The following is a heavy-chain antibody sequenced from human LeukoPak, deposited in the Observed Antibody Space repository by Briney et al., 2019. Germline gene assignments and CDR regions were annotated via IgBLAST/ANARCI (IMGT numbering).Heavy chain of an antibody. J-gene: IGHJ6*03. V-gene: IGHV4-59*01. CDR2: IYYSGST. CDR3: ARVGHDYGDYDYYYYYMDV. CDR1: GGSISSYY. Sequence: SETLSLTCTVSGGSISSYYWSWIRRPPGKGLEWIGYIYYSGSTNYNPSLKSRVTISVDTSKNQFSLKLSSVTAADTAVYYCARVGHDYGDYDYYYYYMDVWGKGTTVTVSS. D-gene: IGHD4-17*01.